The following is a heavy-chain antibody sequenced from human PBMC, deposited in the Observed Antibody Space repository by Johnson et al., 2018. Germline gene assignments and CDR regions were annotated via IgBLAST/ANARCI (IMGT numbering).Heavy chain of an antibody. CDR2: IRSKANSYAT. V-gene: IGHV3-73*02. D-gene: IGHD1-14*01. CDR3: TSRTLSTMKKDV. CDR1: GFTFSGSA. Sequence: VQLQESGGGLVQPGGSLKLSCAASGFTFSGSAMHWVRQASGKGLEWIGRIRSKANSYATAYAASVKGRFTISRDDSKNTAYLQMNSLKTEDTAVYYCTSRTLSTMKKDVWGQGTTVTVSS. J-gene: IGHJ6*02.